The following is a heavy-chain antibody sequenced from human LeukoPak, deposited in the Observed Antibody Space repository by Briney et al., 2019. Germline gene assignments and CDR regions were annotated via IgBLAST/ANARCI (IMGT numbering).Heavy chain of an antibody. CDR3: ARWGSSWYLNWFDP. Sequence: KPSETLSLTCPVSGGSISSYYWSWIRPPPGKGLEWIGYIYYSGSTNYNPSLKSRVTISVDTSKNQFSLKLSSVTAADTAVYYCARWGSSWYLNWFDPWGQGTLVTVSS. CDR2: IYYSGST. J-gene: IGHJ5*02. D-gene: IGHD6-13*01. V-gene: IGHV4-59*01. CDR1: GGSISSYY.